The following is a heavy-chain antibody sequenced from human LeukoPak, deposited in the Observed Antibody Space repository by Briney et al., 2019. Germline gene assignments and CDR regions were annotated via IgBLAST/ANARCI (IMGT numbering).Heavy chain of an antibody. CDR3: ARAPDFTPPQSYFDY. CDR2: INHSGST. D-gene: IGHD3-3*01. J-gene: IGHJ4*02. V-gene: IGHV4-34*01. Sequence: SETLSLTCAVYGGSFSGYYWSWIRQPPGKGLEWIGEINHSGSTNYNPSLESRVTISVDTSKNQFSLKLSSVTAADTAVYYCARAPDFTPPQSYFDYWGQGTLVTVSS. CDR1: GGSFSGYY.